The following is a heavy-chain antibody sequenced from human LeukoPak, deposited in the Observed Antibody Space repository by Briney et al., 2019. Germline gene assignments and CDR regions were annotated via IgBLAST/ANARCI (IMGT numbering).Heavy chain of an antibody. D-gene: IGHD1-26*01. V-gene: IGHV3-23*01. J-gene: IGHJ4*02. CDR1: GFTFSTYG. CDR3: AKGGPTGSNYFDF. CDR2: ISGSGYYS. Sequence: GGSLRLSCAASGFTFSTYGMHWVRQAPGKGLEWVSVISGSGYYSYYADSVKGRFTVSRDNSKTTLYLQMNSLRADDTAVYYCAKGGPTGSNYFDFWGQGTLVTVSS.